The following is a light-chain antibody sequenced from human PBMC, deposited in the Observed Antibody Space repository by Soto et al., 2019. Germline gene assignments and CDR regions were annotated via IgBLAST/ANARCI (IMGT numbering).Light chain of an antibody. CDR1: QDISNY. CDR3: QQYDNLPTVT. Sequence: DIQMTQSPSSLSASVGDRVTITCQASQDISNYLNWYQQKPGKAPKLLIYDASNLETGVPSRFSGSGSGTDFTFTISSLQPEDSETNYCQQYDNLPTVTFGGGTKVEIK. J-gene: IGKJ4*01. CDR2: DAS. V-gene: IGKV1-33*01.